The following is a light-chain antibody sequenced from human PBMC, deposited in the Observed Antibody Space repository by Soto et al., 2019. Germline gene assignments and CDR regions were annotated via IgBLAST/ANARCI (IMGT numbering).Light chain of an antibody. CDR2: KVS. CDR1: QSLVHSDGIAY. J-gene: IGKJ5*01. V-gene: IGKV2-30*02. Sequence: DVVMTQSPLSLPVTLGQPASISCRSNQSLVHSDGIAYCSWFQQRPGRYPRRLIYKVSNRDSGVPARFSGSGSGTAFALKISRVEAEDVWVYYCMQWTHWQITFGQGTRLE. CDR3: MQWTHWQIT.